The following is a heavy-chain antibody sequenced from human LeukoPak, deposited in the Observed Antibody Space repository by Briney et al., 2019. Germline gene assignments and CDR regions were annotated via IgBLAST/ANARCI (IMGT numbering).Heavy chain of an antibody. Sequence: ASVKVSCKASGYTFTGYYIHWVRQAPGQGGEWMGRINPNSGGTNYAQKFQGRVTMTRDTSISTAYMELSSLRSDDTAVYYCAAENIATLHWGQGTLVTVSS. J-gene: IGHJ4*02. CDR2: INPNSGGT. CDR3: AAENIATLH. CDR1: GYTFTGYY. D-gene: IGHD6-6*01. V-gene: IGHV1-2*06.